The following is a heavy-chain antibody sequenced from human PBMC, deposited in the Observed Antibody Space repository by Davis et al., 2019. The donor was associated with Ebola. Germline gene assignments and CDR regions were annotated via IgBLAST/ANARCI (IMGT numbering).Heavy chain of an antibody. CDR2: IKQDGSET. D-gene: IGHD2-21*02. J-gene: IGHJ2*01. V-gene: IGHV3-7*01. CDR3: VRDPALVVTGGGWFFGL. Sequence: GESLKISCAASGFTFSSYWMTWVRQTPEQGLEWVANIKQDGSETYYVDSVKGRFTIYRDNANKSLYMQMNSLRAEDTAVYYCVRDPALVVTGGGWFFGLWGRGTLVTVPS. CDR1: GFTFSSYW.